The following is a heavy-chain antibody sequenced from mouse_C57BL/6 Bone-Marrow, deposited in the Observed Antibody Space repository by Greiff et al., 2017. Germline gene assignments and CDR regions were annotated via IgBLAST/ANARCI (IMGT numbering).Heavy chain of an antibody. CDR1: GFSLTSYG. J-gene: IGHJ2*01. D-gene: IGHD2-3*01. CDR2: IWRGGST. V-gene: IGHV2-5*01. CDR3: AKTSGYSFLFDY. Sequence: VQRVESGPGLVQPSQSLSITCTVSGFSLTSYGVHWVRQSPGKGLEWLGVIWRGGSTDYNAPFMSRLSITKDNSNSQVFFRMNSLQADDTAIYYCAKTSGYSFLFDYWGQGTTLTVSS.